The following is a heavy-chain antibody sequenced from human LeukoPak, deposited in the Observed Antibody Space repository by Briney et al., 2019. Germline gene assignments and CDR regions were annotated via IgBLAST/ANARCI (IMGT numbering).Heavy chain of an antibody. CDR2: MSSGGSNI. V-gene: IGHV3-21*01. CDR1: GFNFRGYD. Sequence: PGGSLRLSCAASGFNFRGYDMNWVRQAPGKGLEWVASMSSGGSNIYYADSVKGRFTISRDDARSSLYLQMDSLRAEDTAVYYCVRDFAFGFCNTTTCRYPFDSSGQRNPVTVSS. CDR3: VRDFAFGFCNTTTCRYPFDS. J-gene: IGHJ4*02. D-gene: IGHD3-16*01.